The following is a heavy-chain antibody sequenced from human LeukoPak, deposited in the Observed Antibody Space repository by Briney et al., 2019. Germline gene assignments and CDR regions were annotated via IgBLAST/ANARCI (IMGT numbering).Heavy chain of an antibody. CDR3: ARGLGIAAMSYFDY. CDR1: AGPFTSYA. D-gene: IGHD2-2*01. V-gene: IGHV1-69*01. CDR2: IIPIFGTA. J-gene: IGHJ4*02. Sequence: SVKVSCKASAGPFTSYAISWVRQAPGQGLYLKAGIIPIFGTANYAQKFQGRVTITADESTSTAFMELSGLSSERTADYFCARGLGIAAMSYFDYWGQGTLVTVSS.